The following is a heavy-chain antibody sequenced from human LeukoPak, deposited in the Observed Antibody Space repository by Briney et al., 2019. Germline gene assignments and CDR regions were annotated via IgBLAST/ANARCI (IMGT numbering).Heavy chain of an antibody. J-gene: IGHJ4*02. V-gene: IGHV3-48*01. Sequence: GGSLRLSCAASGFTFSSYSMNWVRQAPGKGLEWVSYISSSSSTIYYADSVKGRFTISRDNAKNSLYLQMNSLRAEDTAVYYCARVHVLRFLEWSPADYWGQGTLVTVSS. CDR3: ARVHVLRFLEWSPADY. D-gene: IGHD3-3*01. CDR1: GFTFSSYS. CDR2: ISSSSSTI.